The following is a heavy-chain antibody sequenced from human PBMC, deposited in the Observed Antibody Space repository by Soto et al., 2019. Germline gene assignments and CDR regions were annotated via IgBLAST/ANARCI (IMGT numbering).Heavy chain of an antibody. J-gene: IGHJ4*01. Sequence: EVQLVESGGGLVQPGGSLSLSCAASGFTFNNHWMHWVRQAPGKGLVWVSRINNDGSATMYADSVKGRVTISRDNAKNPLYLQMNSLRAEDTAVYYCARVRVWSPYDYWGHGTLVTVSS. V-gene: IGHV3-74*03. CDR3: ARVRVWSPYDY. CDR2: INNDGSAT. D-gene: IGHD6-19*01. CDR1: GFTFNNHW.